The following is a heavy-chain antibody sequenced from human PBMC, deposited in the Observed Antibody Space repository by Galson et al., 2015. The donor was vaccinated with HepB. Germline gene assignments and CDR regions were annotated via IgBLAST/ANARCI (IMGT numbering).Heavy chain of an antibody. CDR3: AREAVGITIFALAR. V-gene: IGHV4-61*02. CDR2: IYGSGSP. D-gene: IGHD3-3*01. Sequence: QVQLQESGPGLVKPSQALSLTCTVSGGSINIGRYYWSWIRQPAGKGLEWIGRIYGSGSPYYNPPLKSRVTMSVDTSKNQFSLKLSSVTAADTAVYYCAREAVGITIFALARGGQGTLVTVSS. J-gene: IGHJ4*02. CDR1: GGSINIGRYY.